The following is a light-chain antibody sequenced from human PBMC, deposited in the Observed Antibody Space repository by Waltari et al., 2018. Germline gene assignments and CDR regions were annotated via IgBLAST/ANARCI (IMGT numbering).Light chain of an antibody. CDR3: QQYNGYPWT. CDR2: KAS. CDR1: QSISSW. V-gene: IGKV1-5*03. J-gene: IGKJ1*01. Sequence: DIQMTQSPSTLSASVGDRVPITCRASQSISSWLAWYQQKPGKAPNLLIYKASTLQSGVPSRFSGSGSGTEFTLTISSLQPDDFATYYCQQYNGYPWTFGQGTKVEVK.